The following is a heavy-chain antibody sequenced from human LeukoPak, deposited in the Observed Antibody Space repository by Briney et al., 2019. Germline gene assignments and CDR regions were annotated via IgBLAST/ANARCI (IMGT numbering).Heavy chain of an antibody. D-gene: IGHD2-15*01. J-gene: IGHJ4*02. V-gene: IGHV3-74*01. CDR3: AKDLSYIGLDN. CDR1: GFTFSSYW. CDR2: INSDGSST. Sequence: GGSLRLSCAASGFTFSSYWMHWVRQAPGKGLVWVSRINSDGSSTSYADSVKGRFTVPRDNSKNMLYLQMNSLRAEDTAIYYCAKDLSYIGLDNWGQGTLVTVSS.